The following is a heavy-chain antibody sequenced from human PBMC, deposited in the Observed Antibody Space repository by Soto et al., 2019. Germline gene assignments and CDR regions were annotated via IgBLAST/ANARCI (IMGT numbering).Heavy chain of an antibody. D-gene: IGHD6-19*01. CDR1: GFTFSSYA. CDR2: ISNDGSNK. V-gene: IGHV3-30-3*01. J-gene: IGHJ6*02. Sequence: QVQLVESGGGVVQPGRSLRLSCAASGFTFSSYAMHWVRQAPGKGLEWVAVISNDGSNKYYADSVKGRFTISRDNSKNTLYLQMNSLRAEDTAVYYCARDSSGWQYYYYGMDVWGQGTTVTVSS. CDR3: ARDSSGWQYYYYGMDV.